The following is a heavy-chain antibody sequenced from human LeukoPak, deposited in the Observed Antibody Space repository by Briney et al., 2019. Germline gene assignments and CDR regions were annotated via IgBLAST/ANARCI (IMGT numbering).Heavy chain of an antibody. Sequence: ASVKVSCKASGYTFTNYGINWVRQAPGQGLEWVGWIATHSGQTNYAPKFQDRVTMTTDTSTTTAYIELRSLESDDTAVYFCARDSFGDYVNWFDPWGQGTLVTVSS. CDR2: IATHSGQT. CDR3: ARDSFGDYVNWFDP. J-gene: IGHJ5*02. CDR1: GYTFTNYG. V-gene: IGHV1-18*01. D-gene: IGHD4-17*01.